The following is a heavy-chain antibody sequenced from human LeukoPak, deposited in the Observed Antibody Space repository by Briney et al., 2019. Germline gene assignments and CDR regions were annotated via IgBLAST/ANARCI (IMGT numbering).Heavy chain of an antibody. CDR3: AGLTVGYSRFYYFDY. CDR1: GFAFSSYA. Sequence: GGSLRLSCAASGFAFSSYAMSWVRQAPGKGLEWVSGISGIGGSTYYADSVKGRLTISRDNSKNTLYLQMNSLRAEDTAVYYCAGLTVGYSRFYYFDYWGQGTLVTVSS. D-gene: IGHD4-11*01. V-gene: IGHV3-23*01. J-gene: IGHJ4*02. CDR2: ISGIGGST.